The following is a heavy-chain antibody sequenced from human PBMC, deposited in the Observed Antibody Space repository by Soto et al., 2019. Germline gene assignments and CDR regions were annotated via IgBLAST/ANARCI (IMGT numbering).Heavy chain of an antibody. Sequence: SETLSLTCTVSGGSISSGDYYWSWIRQPPGKGLEWIGYIYYSGSTYYNPSLKSRVTISVDTSKNQFSLKLSSVTAADTAVYYCAREETYYDFWSGSLVWGQGTLVTVSS. V-gene: IGHV4-30-4*01. CDR2: IYYSGST. CDR1: GGSISSGDYY. J-gene: IGHJ4*02. CDR3: AREETYYDFWSGSLV. D-gene: IGHD3-3*01.